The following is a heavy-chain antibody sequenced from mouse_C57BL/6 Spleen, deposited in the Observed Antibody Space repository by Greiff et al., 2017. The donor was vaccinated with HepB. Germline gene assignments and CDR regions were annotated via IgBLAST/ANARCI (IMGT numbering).Heavy chain of an antibody. CDR1: GFTFSDYG. Sequence: EVKLMESGGGLVKPGGSLKLSCAASGFTFSDYGMHWVRQAPEKGLEWVAYISSGSSTIYYADTVKGRFTISRDNAKNTLFLQMTSLRSEDTAMYYCARPYGNYGYYAMDYWGQGTSVTVSS. CDR2: ISSGSSTI. D-gene: IGHD2-1*01. V-gene: IGHV5-17*01. J-gene: IGHJ4*01. CDR3: ARPYGNYGYYAMDY.